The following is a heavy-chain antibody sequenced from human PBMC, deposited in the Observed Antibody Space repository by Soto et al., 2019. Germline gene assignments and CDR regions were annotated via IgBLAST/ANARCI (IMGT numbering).Heavy chain of an antibody. Sequence: GASVKVXCKASGYTXTSYGISWVRQAPGQGLEWMGWISAYNGNTNYAQKLQGRVTMTTDTSTSTAYMELRSLRSDDTAVYYCARFWIVVVPAAMFVRHAFDIWGQGTMVTVSS. D-gene: IGHD2-2*01. CDR1: GYTXTSYG. V-gene: IGHV1-18*01. J-gene: IGHJ3*02. CDR2: ISAYNGNT. CDR3: ARFWIVVVPAAMFVRHAFDI.